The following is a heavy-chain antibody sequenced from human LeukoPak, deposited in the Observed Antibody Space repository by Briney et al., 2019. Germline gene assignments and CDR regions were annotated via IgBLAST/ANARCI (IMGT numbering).Heavy chain of an antibody. CDR3: TRRTGIGYDFWSGYSNFDY. J-gene: IGHJ4*02. CDR2: IRSKAYGGTT. Sequence: PGGSLRLSCTASGFTFGDYAMSWFRQAPGKGLEWVGFIRSKAYGGTTEYAASVKGRFTISRDDSKSIAYPQMNSLKTEDTAVYYCTRRTGIGYDFWSGYSNFDYWGQGTLVTVSS. D-gene: IGHD3-3*01. CDR1: GFTFGDYA. V-gene: IGHV3-49*03.